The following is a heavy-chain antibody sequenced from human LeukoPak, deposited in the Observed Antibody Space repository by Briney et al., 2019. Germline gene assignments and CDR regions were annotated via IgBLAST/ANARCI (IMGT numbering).Heavy chain of an antibody. CDR3: ARVTRGSYRLDY. Sequence: SETLSLTCTVSGGSISSSSYYWSWIRQPPGKRLEWIGYISYSGTTNYNPSLRGRVTISVDTSKNQFSLKLSSVTAADTAVYFCARVTRGSYRLDYWGQGILVTVSS. V-gene: IGHV4-61*01. D-gene: IGHD1-26*01. J-gene: IGHJ4*02. CDR2: ISYSGTT. CDR1: GGSISSSSYY.